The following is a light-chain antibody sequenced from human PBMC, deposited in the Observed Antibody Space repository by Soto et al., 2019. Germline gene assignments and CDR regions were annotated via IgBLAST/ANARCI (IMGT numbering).Light chain of an antibody. Sequence: IVLTQSPVTLSLSPGERATLSCRASQSVSSSYLAWYQQKPGQAPRLLIYGASTRATGIPARFSGSGSGTEFTLTISRLEPEDFAVYYCQQYGSSPLTFGGGTKVDIK. J-gene: IGKJ4*01. CDR1: QSVSSSY. V-gene: IGKV3-20*01. CDR2: GAS. CDR3: QQYGSSPLT.